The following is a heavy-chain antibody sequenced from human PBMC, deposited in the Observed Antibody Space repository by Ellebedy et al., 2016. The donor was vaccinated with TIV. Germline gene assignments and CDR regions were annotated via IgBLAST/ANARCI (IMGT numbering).Heavy chain of an antibody. CDR3: ARDALGGQWLVPDS. CDR1: GFTFSNHW. CDR2: VYLDGSIT. V-gene: IGHV3-74*01. J-gene: IGHJ4*02. D-gene: IGHD6-19*01. Sequence: GGSLRLSCVASGFTFSNHWMHWVRQVPGKGLVWVSRVYLDGSITHYADSVNGRFTISRDNAKNTLYLQMDSLRAEDTAVYYCARDALGGQWLVPDSWGQGTLVTVSS.